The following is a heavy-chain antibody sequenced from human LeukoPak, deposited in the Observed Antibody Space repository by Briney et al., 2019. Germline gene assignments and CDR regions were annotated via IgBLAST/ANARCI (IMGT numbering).Heavy chain of an antibody. CDR2: IRYDGSNN. J-gene: IGHJ4*02. CDR1: GFTFSRSG. V-gene: IGHV3-30*02. CDR3: AKEGSIAVAAES. Sequence: PGGSLRLSCAASGFTFSRSGMHSVRQAPGKGLEWVAFIRYDGSNNYYTDSVKGRFAISRDNSKNTLYLQMNSLRVGDTAVYYCAKEGSIAVAAESWGQGTLVTVSS. D-gene: IGHD6-19*01.